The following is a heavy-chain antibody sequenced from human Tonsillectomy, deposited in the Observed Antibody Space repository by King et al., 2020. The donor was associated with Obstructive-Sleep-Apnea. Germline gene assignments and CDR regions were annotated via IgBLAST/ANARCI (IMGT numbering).Heavy chain of an antibody. Sequence: VQLVESGGGLVQPGGSLRLSCAASGFTFSSYAMSWVRQAPGKGLEWVSAISGSGGCTFYADSGKGRFTSSRDNSKNTLYLQMNSLRAEDTAVYYCAITYGDYVDYYFDYWGQGTLVTVSS. CDR2: ISGSGGCT. CDR1: GFTFSSYA. CDR3: AITYGDYVDYYFDY. D-gene: IGHD4-17*01. J-gene: IGHJ4*02. V-gene: IGHV3-23*04.